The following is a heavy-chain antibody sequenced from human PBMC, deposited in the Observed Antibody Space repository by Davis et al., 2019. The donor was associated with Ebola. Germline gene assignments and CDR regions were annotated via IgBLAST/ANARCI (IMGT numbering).Heavy chain of an antibody. CDR2: ISSSGTVT. D-gene: IGHD4-17*01. J-gene: IGHJ4*02. CDR3: ARINPTRLGDPVDY. Sequence: GGSLRLSCAASGFTFNTYAMSWVRQPPGKGLEWISSISSSGTVTYYADSVKGRFTIPRDSSKNTLDLQMNSLRAEDTAVYYCARINPTRLGDPVDYWGQGTLVTVSS. CDR1: GFTFNTYA. V-gene: IGHV3-23*01.